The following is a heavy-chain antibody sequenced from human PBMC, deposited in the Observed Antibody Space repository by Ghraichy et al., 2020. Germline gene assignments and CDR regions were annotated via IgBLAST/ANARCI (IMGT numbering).Heavy chain of an antibody. CDR3: ARFDILTGYYY. Sequence: SETRSLTCTVSGGSVSSGSYYWSWIRQPPGKGLEWIGYIYYSGSTNSNPSLKSRVTISVDTSKNQFSLKLSSVTAADTAVYYCARFDILTGYYYWGQGTLVTVSS. J-gene: IGHJ4*02. D-gene: IGHD3-9*01. CDR1: GGSVSSGSYY. CDR2: IYYSGST. V-gene: IGHV4-61*01.